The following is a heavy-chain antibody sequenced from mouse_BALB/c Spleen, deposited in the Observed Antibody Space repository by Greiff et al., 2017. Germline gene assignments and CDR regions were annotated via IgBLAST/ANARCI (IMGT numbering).Heavy chain of an antibody. CDR1: GFTFSSYG. J-gene: IGHJ2*01. V-gene: IGHV5-6*02. Sequence: EVMLVESGGDLVKPGGSLKLSCAASGFTFSSYGMSWVRQTPDKRLEWVATISSGGSYTYYPDSVKGRFTISRDNAKNTLYLQMSSLKSEDTAMYYCARRDYDDYFDYWGQGTTLTVSS. D-gene: IGHD2-4*01. CDR3: ARRDYDDYFDY. CDR2: ISSGGSYT.